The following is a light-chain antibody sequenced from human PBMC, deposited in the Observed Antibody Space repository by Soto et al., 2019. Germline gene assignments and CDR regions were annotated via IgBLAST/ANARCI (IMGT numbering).Light chain of an antibody. CDR1: QSISSY. V-gene: IGKV1-39*01. Sequence: DIQMTQSPSSLSASVGDRVTITCRASQSISSYLNWYQQKPGKAPKLLIYAASSLQSGVPSRFSGSCAGTDFNLPISNLQPENFDNYQCQQSYSTPPWTFGQGSEVEIK. J-gene: IGKJ1*01. CDR2: AAS. CDR3: QQSYSTPPWT.